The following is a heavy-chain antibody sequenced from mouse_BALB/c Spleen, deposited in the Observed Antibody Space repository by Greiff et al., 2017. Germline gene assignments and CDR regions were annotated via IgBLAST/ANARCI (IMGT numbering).Heavy chain of an antibody. CDR1: GFTFTDYY. CDR3: AKGRAMDY. J-gene: IGHJ4*01. CDR2: IRNKANGYTT. V-gene: IGHV7-3*02. Sequence: DVMLVESGGGLVQPGGSLRLSCATSGFTFTDYYMSWVRQPPGKALEWLGFIRNKANGYTTEYSASVKGRFTISRDNSQSILYLQMNTLGAEDSATYYCAKGRAMDYWGQGTSVTVSS.